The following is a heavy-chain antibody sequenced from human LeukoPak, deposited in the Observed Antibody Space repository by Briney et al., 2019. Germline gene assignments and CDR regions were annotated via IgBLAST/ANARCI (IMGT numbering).Heavy chain of an antibody. CDR2: INWNGGST. J-gene: IGHJ4*02. CDR3: ARKGGVAVAEGVFDY. CDR1: GFTFDDYG. Sequence: GGSLRLSCAASGFTFDDYGMSWVRQAPGKGLEWVSGINWNGGSTGYADSVKGRFTISRDNAKNSLYLQMNSLRAEDTALYYCARKGGVAVAEGVFDYWGQGTLVTVSS. V-gene: IGHV3-20*04. D-gene: IGHD6-19*01.